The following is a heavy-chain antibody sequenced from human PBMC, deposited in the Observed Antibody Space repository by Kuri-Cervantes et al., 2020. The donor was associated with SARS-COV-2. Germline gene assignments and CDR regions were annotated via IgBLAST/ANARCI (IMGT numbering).Heavy chain of an antibody. J-gene: IGHJ4*02. Sequence: GGSLRLSCKASGYTFTSYYMHWVRQATGKGLEWVSAIGTAGDTYYPGSVKGRFTISRDNAKNSLYLQMNSLRAEDTAVYYCARGGSYLDYWGQGTLVTVSS. D-gene: IGHD1-26*01. V-gene: IGHV3-13*01. CDR3: ARGGSYLDY. CDR1: GYTFTSYY. CDR2: IGTAGDT.